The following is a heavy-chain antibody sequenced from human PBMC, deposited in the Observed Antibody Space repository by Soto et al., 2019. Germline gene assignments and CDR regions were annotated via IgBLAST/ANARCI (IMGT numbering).Heavy chain of an antibody. Sequence: QLRESGPGLLKPSETLSLTCNVSGGSISSPSYNWGWVRQPPGKGPEWIGTVFYSGTTQYNPSLRSRRAMSVDTSKSQVSLTLTSVTAADTAVYYCTTLASGHFDSWGQGAQVTVSS. J-gene: IGHJ4*02. CDR1: GGSISSPSYN. V-gene: IGHV4-39*01. D-gene: IGHD2-8*02. CDR2: VFYSGTT. CDR3: TTLASGHFDS.